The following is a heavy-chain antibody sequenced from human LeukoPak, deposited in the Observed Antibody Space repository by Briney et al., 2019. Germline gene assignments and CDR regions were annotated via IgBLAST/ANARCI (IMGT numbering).Heavy chain of an antibody. CDR3: ARGQGRGTYYSYFNY. CDR2: IYTSGST. V-gene: IGHV4-61*02. D-gene: IGHD1-26*01. CDR1: GGSISSGSYY. J-gene: IGHJ4*02. Sequence: PSQTLSLSCTVSGGSISSGSYYWSWIRQPAGKGLEWIGRIYTSGSTNYNPSLKSRVTISVDTSKNQFSLKVSSVTAADTAVYYCARGQGRGTYYSYFNYWGQGTLVTVSS.